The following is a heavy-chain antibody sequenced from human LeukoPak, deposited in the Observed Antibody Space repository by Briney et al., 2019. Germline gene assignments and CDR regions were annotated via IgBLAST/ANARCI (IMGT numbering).Heavy chain of an antibody. Sequence: SVKVSCKASGGTFRSYAITWVRQAPGQGLEWMGGIIPIFGTANYARKFQDRVTITADESTSTAYMELSSLRSEDTAVYYCARDARHRYCSSSSCYRGWLDPWGQGTPVTVSS. CDR2: IIPIFGTA. V-gene: IGHV1-69*13. CDR3: ARDARHRYCSSSSCYRGWLDP. D-gene: IGHD2-2*01. CDR1: GGTFRSYA. J-gene: IGHJ5*02.